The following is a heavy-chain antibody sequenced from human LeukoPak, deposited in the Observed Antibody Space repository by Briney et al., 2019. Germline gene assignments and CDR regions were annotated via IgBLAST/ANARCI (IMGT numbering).Heavy chain of an antibody. CDR1: GYTFTNYG. J-gene: IGHJ5*02. CDR3: ARDLTGYNSYSSSWYYL. CDR2: ISAYYGNT. Sequence: ASVKVSCKASGYTFTNYGISWVRQAPGQGLEWMGWISAYYGNTNYAQKFQDRVTLTTDTSTSTAYMELRSLRSDDTAVFYCARDLTGYNSYSSSWYYLWGQGTLVTVSS. D-gene: IGHD6-13*01. V-gene: IGHV1-18*01.